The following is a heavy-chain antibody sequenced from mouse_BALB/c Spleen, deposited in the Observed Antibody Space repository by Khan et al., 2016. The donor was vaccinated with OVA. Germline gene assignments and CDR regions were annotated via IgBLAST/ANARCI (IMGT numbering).Heavy chain of an antibody. CDR1: GFTFSNYA. Sequence: EVQLVESGGGLVKPGGSLKLSCAASGFTFSNYAMSWVRQTPEKRLKWVATISSGGSYTYFPDSVQGRFTISRDNAKNTLSLQMSSLRSEDTAIYYCASELFTTVVATPFAYWGQGTLGTVSA. J-gene: IGHJ3*01. V-gene: IGHV5-9-3*01. CDR3: ASELFTTVVATPFAY. CDR2: ISSGGSYT. D-gene: IGHD1-1*01.